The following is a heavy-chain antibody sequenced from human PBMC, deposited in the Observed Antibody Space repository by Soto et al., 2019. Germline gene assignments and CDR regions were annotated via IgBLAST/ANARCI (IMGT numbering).Heavy chain of an antibody. J-gene: IGHJ4*02. CDR3: AKEGTIGSSSWYYFDY. V-gene: IGHV3-33*06. CDR2: IWYDSSNK. Sequence: QVQLVESGGGVVQPGRSLRLSCAASGFTFRSNGMHWVRQAPGKGLEWVATIWYDSSNKYYADSVKGRFTISRDNSKNTLHLHMTGLRAEDTGIYYCAKEGTIGSSSWYYFDYWGQGTLVAVSS. D-gene: IGHD6-13*01. CDR1: GFTFRSNG.